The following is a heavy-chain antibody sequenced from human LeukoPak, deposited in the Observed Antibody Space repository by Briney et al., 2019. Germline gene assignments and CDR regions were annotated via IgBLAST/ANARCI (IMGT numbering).Heavy chain of an antibody. CDR1: GFTFSSYT. CDR3: VIVRGYFDSSGSDY. V-gene: IGHV3-64D*06. CDR2: ITSNGGSA. J-gene: IGHJ4*02. D-gene: IGHD3-9*01. Sequence: GGSLRLSCSASGFTFSSYTIHWVRQAPGKGLEFVSAITSNGGSAYYADSVKGRFTISRDNSKNTVYLQMSSLRAEDTAVYYCVIVRGYFDSSGSDYWGQGTLVTASS.